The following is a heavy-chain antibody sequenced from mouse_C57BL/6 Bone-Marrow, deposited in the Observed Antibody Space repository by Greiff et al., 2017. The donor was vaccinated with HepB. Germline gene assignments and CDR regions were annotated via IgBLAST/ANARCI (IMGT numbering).Heavy chain of an antibody. Sequence: VQLQQPGAELVKPGASVKLSCKASGYTFTSYWMQWVKQRPGQGLEWIGEIDPSDSYTNYNQKFKGKATLTVDTSSSTAYMQLSSLTSEDSAVYYCARGHYYGSSYHWYFDVWGTGTTVTVSS. V-gene: IGHV1-50*01. D-gene: IGHD1-1*01. CDR1: GYTFTSYW. CDR3: ARGHYYGSSYHWYFDV. J-gene: IGHJ1*03. CDR2: IDPSDSYT.